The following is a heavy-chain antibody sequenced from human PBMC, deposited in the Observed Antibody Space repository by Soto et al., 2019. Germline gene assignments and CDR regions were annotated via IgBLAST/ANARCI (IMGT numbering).Heavy chain of an antibody. CDR2: IYYSGST. CDR3: ATSYGNAWYTF. CDR1: GGSISSNNYY. Sequence: SETLSLTCTVSGGSISSNNYYWGWIRQTPGKGLEWIGSIYYSGSTYYNPSLKSRVTISVDKSKNQFTLQLTSVTVADTAVYYCATSYGNAWYTFWGQGTQVTVSS. V-gene: IGHV4-39*06. J-gene: IGHJ4*02. D-gene: IGHD6-13*01.